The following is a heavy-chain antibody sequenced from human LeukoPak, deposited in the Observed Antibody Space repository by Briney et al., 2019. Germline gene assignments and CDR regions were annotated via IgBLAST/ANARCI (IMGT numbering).Heavy chain of an antibody. CDR3: ARDLGDPSDY. V-gene: IGHV3-7*03. CDR2: IKQDGSEK. CDR1: GFTFSNYW. D-gene: IGHD3-16*01. Sequence: GGSLRLSCAASGFTFSNYWMSWVRQAPGKGLEWVANIKQDGSEKYYVDSVKGRFTISRDNSKNTLYLQMNSLRAEDTAVYYCARDLGDPSDYWGQGTLVTVSS. J-gene: IGHJ4*02.